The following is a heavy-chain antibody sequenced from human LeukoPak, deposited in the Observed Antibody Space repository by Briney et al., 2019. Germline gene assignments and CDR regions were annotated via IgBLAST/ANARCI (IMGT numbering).Heavy chain of an antibody. CDR2: INTNTGNP. Sequence: ASVKVSCKASGYTFTSYAKNWVRQAPGQGLEWMGWINTNTGNPAYAQGFTGRFVFSLDTSVSTAYLQISSLKAEDTAVYYCARGNPGSYYPIDYWGQGTLVTVSS. J-gene: IGHJ4*02. D-gene: IGHD1-26*01. CDR1: GYTFTSYA. CDR3: ARGNPGSYYPIDY. V-gene: IGHV7-4-1*02.